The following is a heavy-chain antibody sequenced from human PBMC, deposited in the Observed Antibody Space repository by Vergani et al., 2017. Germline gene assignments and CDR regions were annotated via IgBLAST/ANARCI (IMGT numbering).Heavy chain of an antibody. V-gene: IGHV3-48*01. CDR1: GFTFSSYS. D-gene: IGHD6-13*01. CDR2: ISSSSSTI. J-gene: IGHJ4*02. CDR3: ARDRIAAAGTGGLDY. Sequence: EVQLLESGGGLVQPGGSLRLSCAASGFTFSSYSMNWVRQAPGKGLEWVSSISSSSSTIYYADSVKGRFTISRDNAKNSLYLQMNSLRAEDTAVYYCARDRIAAAGTGGLDYWGQGTLVTVSS.